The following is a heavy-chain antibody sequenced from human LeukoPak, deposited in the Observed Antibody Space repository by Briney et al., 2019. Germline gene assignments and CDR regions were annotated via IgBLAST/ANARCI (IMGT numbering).Heavy chain of an antibody. V-gene: IGHV4-39*01. D-gene: IGHD3-16*01. Sequence: PSETLSLTCSVSGGSISGNYYWGWIRQPPGKGLEWIGSIFYSGESEKNPSLKNRVTVSLDTSKNQFFLKVTSVTVADTAVYFRARLGDVEVNGGTLDYWGRGTLVTVSS. CDR1: GGSISGNYY. J-gene: IGHJ4*02. CDR2: IFYSGES. CDR3: ARLGDVEVNGGTLDY.